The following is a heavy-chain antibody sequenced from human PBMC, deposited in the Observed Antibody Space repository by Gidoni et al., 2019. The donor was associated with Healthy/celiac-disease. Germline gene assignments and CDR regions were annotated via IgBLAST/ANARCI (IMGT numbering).Heavy chain of an antibody. CDR1: GGTFSSNA. D-gene: IGHD6-19*01. CDR2: ILPIFGTA. J-gene: IGHJ5*02. Sequence: QVQLVQSGAEVKQPGSSLKLSCTASGGTFSSNATSWVRQAPGQGLEWMGGILPIFGTANYAQKFQGRVTITADESTSTAYMELSSLRSEDTAVYYCAKSRAVAGINWFDPWGQGTLVTVSS. CDR3: AKSRAVAGINWFDP. V-gene: IGHV1-69*01.